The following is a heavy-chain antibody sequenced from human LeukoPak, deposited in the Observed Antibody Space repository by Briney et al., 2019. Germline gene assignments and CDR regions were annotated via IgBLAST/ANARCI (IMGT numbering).Heavy chain of an antibody. Sequence: SETLSLTCTVSGGSISSSSYYWSWIRQPPGKGLEWIGYIYYSGSTNYNPSLKSRVTISVDTSKNQFSLKLSSVTAADTAVYYCARGYYYDSSGYYLWGQGTLVTVSS. CDR3: ARGYYYDSSGYYL. V-gene: IGHV4-61*01. D-gene: IGHD3-22*01. CDR2: IYYSGST. J-gene: IGHJ4*02. CDR1: GGSISSSSYY.